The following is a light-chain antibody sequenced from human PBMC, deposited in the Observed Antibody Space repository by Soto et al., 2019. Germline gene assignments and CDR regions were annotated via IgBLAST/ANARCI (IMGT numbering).Light chain of an antibody. CDR2: DVS. CDR3: CSYAGGYTHAV. Sequence: QSALTQPASVSGSPGQSITISCTGTSSDVGSYNLVSWYQQHPGKAPKLMIYDVSKRPSGVPDRFSGSKSGNTASLTISGLQAEDEADYYCCSYAGGYTHAVFGGGTKLTVL. CDR1: SSDVGSYNL. V-gene: IGLV2-23*02. J-gene: IGLJ2*01.